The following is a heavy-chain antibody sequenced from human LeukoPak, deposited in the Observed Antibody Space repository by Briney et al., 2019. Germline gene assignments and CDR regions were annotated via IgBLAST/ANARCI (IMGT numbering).Heavy chain of an antibody. V-gene: IGHV4-61*08. D-gene: IGHD1-26*01. CDR3: ARTQSQSGSYRYYFGY. CDR2: IYYISNT. J-gene: IGHJ4*02. CDR1: GGSVGSAGYY. Sequence: PSETLSLTCTVSGGSVGSAGYYWSWIRQPPGGGLEWIGYIYYISNTNYNPSLKSRVTMSVNPSKNQFSLKLNSVTAADTAMYSYARTQSQSGSYRYYFGYWGQGTLVTVSS.